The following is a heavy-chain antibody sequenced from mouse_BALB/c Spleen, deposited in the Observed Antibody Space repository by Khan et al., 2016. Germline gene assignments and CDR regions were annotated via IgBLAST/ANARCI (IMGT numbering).Heavy chain of an antibody. V-gene: IGHV9-3-1*01. Sequence: QILLVQSGPELKKPGETVKISCKASGYTFTNYGMNWVKQAPGKGLKWMGWINTYTGEPTYADDFKGRFAFSLETSASTAYLQINNLKNEDTGTYVCARGKYDGVAYWGQGTLVTVSA. J-gene: IGHJ3*01. D-gene: IGHD2-14*01. CDR1: GYTFTNYG. CDR3: ARGKYDGVAY. CDR2: INTYTGEP.